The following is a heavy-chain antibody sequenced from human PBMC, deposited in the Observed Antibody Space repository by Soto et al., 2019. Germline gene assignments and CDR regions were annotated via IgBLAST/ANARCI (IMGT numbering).Heavy chain of an antibody. CDR1: GYTLTELS. J-gene: IGHJ4*02. Sequence: ASVKVSCKVSGYTLTELSMHWVRQAPGKGLEWMGGFDPEDGETIYAQKFQGRVTMTEDTSTDTAYMELSSLRSEDTAVYYCATDLPPHGVGKNYFDYWGQGTLVTVSS. CDR3: ATDLPPHGVGKNYFDY. V-gene: IGHV1-24*01. CDR2: FDPEDGET.